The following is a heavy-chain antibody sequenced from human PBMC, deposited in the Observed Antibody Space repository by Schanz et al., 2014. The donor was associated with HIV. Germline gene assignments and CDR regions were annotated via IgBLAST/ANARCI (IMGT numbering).Heavy chain of an antibody. CDR3: AREVDIVVVPAAIVGWFDP. CDR2: MNPNSGNT. V-gene: IGHV1-8*01. J-gene: IGHJ5*02. CDR1: GYTFTSYA. D-gene: IGHD2-2*03. Sequence: QVQLVQSGAEVQKPGASVKVSCKASGYTFTSYAINWVRQATGQGLEWMGWMNPNSGNTGYAQKFQGRVTMTRNTSISTAYMELSSLRSEDTAVYYCAREVDIVVVPAAIVGWFDPWGQGTLVTVSS.